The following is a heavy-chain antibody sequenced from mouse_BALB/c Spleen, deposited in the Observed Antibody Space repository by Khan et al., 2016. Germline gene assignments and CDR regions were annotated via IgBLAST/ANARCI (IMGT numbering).Heavy chain of an antibody. CDR3: ARHDPQTTRATIYGRDY. D-gene: IGHD3-2*01. CDR1: GFTFSSSA. CDR2: ISSGGSYT. Sequence: EVQLVESGGGLVKPGGSLKLSCAASGFTFSSSAMSWVRQTPEKRLEWVATISSGGSYTYYPDSVKGRFTISRDNAKNTLYLQMSSLRSEDTAMFYCARHDPQTTRATIYGRDYGGQGSSVTVSS. V-gene: IGHV5-9-3*01. J-gene: IGHJ4*01.